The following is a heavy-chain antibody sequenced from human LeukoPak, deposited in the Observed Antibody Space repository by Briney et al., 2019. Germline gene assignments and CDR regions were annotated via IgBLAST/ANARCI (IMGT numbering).Heavy chain of an antibody. V-gene: IGHV3-23*01. CDR1: GFTFSSYG. D-gene: IGHD2-21*02. J-gene: IGHJ4*02. CDR2: ISGSGGST. CDR3: AKSHHVTAIDY. Sequence: GGSLRLSCAASGFTFSSYGMHWVRQAPGKGLEWVSAISGSGGSTYYADSVKGRFTISRDNSKNTLYLQMNSLRADDTAVYYCAKSHHVTAIDYWGQGTLATVSS.